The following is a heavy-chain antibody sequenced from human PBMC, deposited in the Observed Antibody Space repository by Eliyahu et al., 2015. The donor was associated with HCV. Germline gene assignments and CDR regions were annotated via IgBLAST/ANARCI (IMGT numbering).Heavy chain of an antibody. CDR2: IHYSGST. D-gene: IGHD6-19*01. Sequence: QVHLQESGPGLVKPSETLSLTCXVSGGPXTTXYWXXIRQPPGKGLEWIGYIHYSGSTNYHPSLKSRVTLSVDTSKNQFSLNLTSVTAADTAMYYCASGGGGIAVTGTGGWFDPWGQGTLVTVFS. CDR3: ASGGGGIAVTGTGGWFDP. V-gene: IGHV4-59*01. J-gene: IGHJ5*02. CDR1: GGPXTTXY.